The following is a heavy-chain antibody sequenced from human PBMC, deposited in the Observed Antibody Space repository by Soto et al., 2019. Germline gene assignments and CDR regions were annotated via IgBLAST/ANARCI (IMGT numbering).Heavy chain of an antibody. D-gene: IGHD4-17*01. Sequence: QVQLVESGGGVVQPGRSLRLSCAASGFTFSSYGMHWVRQAPGKGLEWVAVIWYDGSNKYYADSVKGRFTISRDNSKNTLYLQMNSLRAEDTAVYYCARDGPDYTVTRDYYYGMDVWGQGTTVTVSS. CDR2: IWYDGSNK. CDR1: GFTFSSYG. V-gene: IGHV3-33*01. CDR3: ARDGPDYTVTRDYYYGMDV. J-gene: IGHJ6*02.